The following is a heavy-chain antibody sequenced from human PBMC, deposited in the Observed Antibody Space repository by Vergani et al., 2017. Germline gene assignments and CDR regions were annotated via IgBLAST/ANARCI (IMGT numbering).Heavy chain of an antibody. CDR2: IIPIFGTA. CDR3: AKYVLRYFDWSTRGGDAFDI. CDR1: GGTFSSYA. J-gene: IGHJ3*02. V-gene: IGHV1-69*06. Sequence: QVQLVQSGAEVKKPGSSVKVSCKASGGTFSSYAISWVRQAPGQGREWMGGIIPIFGTANYAQKFQGRVTITADKSTSTAYVELSSLRSEDTAVYYCAKYVLRYFDWSTRGGDAFDIWGQGTMVTVSS. D-gene: IGHD3-9*01.